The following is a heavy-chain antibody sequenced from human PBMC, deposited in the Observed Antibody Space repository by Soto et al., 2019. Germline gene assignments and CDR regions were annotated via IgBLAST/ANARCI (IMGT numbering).Heavy chain of an antibody. CDR2: ITSSGDKT. D-gene: IGHD2-2*01. V-gene: IGHV3-23*01. Sequence: EVQLLESGGDLVQPGGSLRLSCAASRFSLNNFAMAWVRQAPGKGLEWVSTITSSGDKTSYADSVKGRFIISRDNSKNMLYLQMNSLRVEDTALYYCARDCASTSCSVWRDWGQGTLVTVSS. CDR1: RFSLNNFA. J-gene: IGHJ4*02. CDR3: ARDCASTSCSVWRD.